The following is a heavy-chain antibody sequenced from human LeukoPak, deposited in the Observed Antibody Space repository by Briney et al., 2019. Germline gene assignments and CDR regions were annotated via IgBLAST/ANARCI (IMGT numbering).Heavy chain of an antibody. CDR2: ISAYNGNT. J-gene: IGHJ4*02. CDR3: ARRRFISHPMPDY. CDR1: GYTFTTYS. Sequence: ASVKVSCKASGYTFTTYSMNWVRQAPGQGLEWMGWISAYNGNTNYAQKLQGRVTMTTDTSTSTAYMELRSLRSDDTAVYYCARRRFISHPMPDYWGQGTLVTVSS. D-gene: IGHD2-2*01. V-gene: IGHV1-18*01.